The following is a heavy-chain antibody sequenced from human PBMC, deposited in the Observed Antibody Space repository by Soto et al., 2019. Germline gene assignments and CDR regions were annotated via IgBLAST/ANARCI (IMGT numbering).Heavy chain of an antibody. CDR2: IYYSGTT. CDR3: ARTSGDYGLSKYFQH. D-gene: IGHD4-17*01. V-gene: IGHV4-31*03. Sequence: QVQLQESGPGLVEPSQTLSLICTVSGGSISSGDYYWSWIRQLPGKGLEWIGYIYYSGTTFHNPSLKSRVSISVDTYKNLFSLRLSSMTAADTAVYYCARTSGDYGLSKYFQHWGQGTLVTVSS. J-gene: IGHJ1*01. CDR1: GGSISSGDYY.